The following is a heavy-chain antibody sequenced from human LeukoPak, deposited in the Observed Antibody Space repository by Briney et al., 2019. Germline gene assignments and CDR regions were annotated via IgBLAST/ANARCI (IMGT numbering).Heavy chain of an antibody. CDR3: ARGEATIPYYYYYGMDV. V-gene: IGHV1-8*01. Sequence: ASVKVSCKASGYTFTSYDINWVRQDTGQGLEWMGWINPNSGNTGYAQKFQGRVTMTRNTSISTAYMELSSLRSEDTAVYYCARGEATIPYYYYYGMDVWGQGTTVTVSS. CDR1: GYTFTSYD. D-gene: IGHD5-12*01. J-gene: IGHJ6*02. CDR2: INPNSGNT.